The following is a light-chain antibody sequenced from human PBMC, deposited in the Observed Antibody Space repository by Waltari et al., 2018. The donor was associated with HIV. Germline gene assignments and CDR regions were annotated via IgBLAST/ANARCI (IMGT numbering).Light chain of an antibody. CDR1: SSDIGGYNY. CDR2: EVT. J-gene: IGLJ2*01. CDR3: ASYAPTNNFYVL. Sequence: QSALTQPPSASGSPGQSVTISCTGTSSDIGGYNYVSWYQQHPGKAPKLIMTEVTKRPAGVPDRFSGSESGNTASLTVAGLQAEDEAHYYCASYAPTNNFYVLFGGGTALTVL. V-gene: IGLV2-8*01.